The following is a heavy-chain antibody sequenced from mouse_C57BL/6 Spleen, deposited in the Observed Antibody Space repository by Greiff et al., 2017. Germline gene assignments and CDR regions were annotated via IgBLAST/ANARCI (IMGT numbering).Heavy chain of an antibody. CDR1: GFTFSSYG. J-gene: IGHJ2*01. CDR3: ARHESSYYFDY. Sequence: EVQVVESGGDLVKPGGSLKLSCAASGFTFSSYGMSWVRQTPDKRLEWVATISSGGSYTYYPDSVKGRFTISRDTAKNTLYLQMSSLKSEDTAMYYCARHESSYYFDYWGQGTTLTVSS. V-gene: IGHV5-6*01. CDR2: ISSGGSYT. D-gene: IGHD3-1*01.